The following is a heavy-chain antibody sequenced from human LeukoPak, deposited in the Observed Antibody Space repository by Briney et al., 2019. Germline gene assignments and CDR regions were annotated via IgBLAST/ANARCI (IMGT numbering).Heavy chain of an antibody. CDR3: ARHYGSGRPYFDY. V-gene: IGHV4-59*01. D-gene: IGHD3-10*01. Sequence: SETLSLTCAVYGGSFSSYYWGWIRQPPGKGLEWIGYIYYSGSTNYNPSLKSRVTISVDTSKNQFSLRLRSVTAADTAMYYCARHYGSGRPYFDYWGQGNLVTVSS. CDR1: GGSFSSYY. CDR2: IYYSGST. J-gene: IGHJ4*02.